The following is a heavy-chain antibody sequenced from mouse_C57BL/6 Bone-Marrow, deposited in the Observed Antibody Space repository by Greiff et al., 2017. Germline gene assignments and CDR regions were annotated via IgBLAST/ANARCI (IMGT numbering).Heavy chain of an antibody. CDR3: ARGAWDWYFDV. Sequence: EVKLLESGGGLVQSGRSLRLSCATSGFTFSDFYMEWVRQAPGKGLEWIAASSNKANDYTTEYSASVKGRFIVSRDTSQTVLYLQMNALRAEDTAIYYCARGAWDWYFDVWGTGTTVTVSA. V-gene: IGHV7-1*01. CDR1: GFTFSDFY. J-gene: IGHJ1*03. CDR2: SSNKANDYTT.